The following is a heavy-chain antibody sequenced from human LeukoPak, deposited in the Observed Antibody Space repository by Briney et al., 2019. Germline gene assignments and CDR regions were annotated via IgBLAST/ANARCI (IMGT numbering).Heavy chain of an antibody. CDR3: ARDLGYCSGGSCYGGWFDP. D-gene: IGHD2-15*01. CDR1: GGSISSYY. CDR2: IYYSGST. J-gene: IGHJ5*02. Sequence: KPSETLSLTCTVSGGSISSYYWSWIRQPPGKGLEWIGYIYYSGSTNYNPSLKSRVTISVDTSKNQFSLKLSSVTAADTAVYYCARDLGYCSGGSCYGGWFDPWGQGTLVTVSS. V-gene: IGHV4-59*01.